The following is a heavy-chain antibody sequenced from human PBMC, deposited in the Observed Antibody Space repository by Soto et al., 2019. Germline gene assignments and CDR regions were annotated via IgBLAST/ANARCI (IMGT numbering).Heavy chain of an antibody. J-gene: IGHJ4*02. CDR3: ARQRYSSSWPDY. CDR2: IYYSGST. V-gene: IGHV4-59*01. Sequence: QVQLQESGPGLVKPSETLSLTCTVSGGSISSYYWSWIRQPPGKGLEWIGYIYYSGSTNYHPSLKSRVTISVDTSKNQFSLKLSSVTAADTAVYYCARQRYSSSWPDYWGQGTLVTVSS. CDR1: GGSISSYY. D-gene: IGHD6-13*01.